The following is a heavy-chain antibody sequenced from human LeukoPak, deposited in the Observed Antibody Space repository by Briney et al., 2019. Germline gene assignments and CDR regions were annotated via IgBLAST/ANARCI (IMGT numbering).Heavy chain of an antibody. CDR2: IKQEGSEK. J-gene: IGHJ4*02. Sequence: GGSLRLSCAASGFTFRNYWMSWVRQAPGKGLEFVANIKQEGSEKYYVDSVKGRFTTSRDNAKNSLYLQMNGLRAEDTAVYYCAANGGPFDFWGQGTLVTVSA. D-gene: IGHD4-23*01. CDR1: GFTFRNYW. CDR3: AANGGPFDF. V-gene: IGHV3-7*05.